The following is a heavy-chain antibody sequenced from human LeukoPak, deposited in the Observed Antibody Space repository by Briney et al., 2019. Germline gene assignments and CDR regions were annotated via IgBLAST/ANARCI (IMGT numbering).Heavy chain of an antibody. V-gene: IGHV3-33*01. J-gene: IGHJ4*02. CDR2: IWNDGSQK. Sequence: GGSLRLSCATSGFSFSFYGMQWVRQAPGKGLEWVAVIWNDGSQKYYGDSVKGRFTISRDNAKNSLYLQMNSLRAEDTAVYYCAREGDSSGYYYYGYWGQGTLVTVSS. CDR1: GFSFSFYG. D-gene: IGHD3-22*01. CDR3: AREGDSSGYYYYGY.